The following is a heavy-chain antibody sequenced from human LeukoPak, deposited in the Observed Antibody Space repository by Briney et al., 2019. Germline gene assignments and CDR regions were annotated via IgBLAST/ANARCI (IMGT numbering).Heavy chain of an antibody. CDR2: INHSGST. CDR3: ARRYPSVRGANLRPQEVRKYYFDY. Sequence: SETLSLTCAVYGGSFSAYYWSWIRQPPGKGLEWIGDINHSGSTNYNPSLKSRVTISVDTSKNQFSLKLNSVTAADTAVHYCARRYPSVRGANLRPQEVRKYYFDYWGQGTLVTVSS. J-gene: IGHJ4*02. D-gene: IGHD3-10*01. CDR1: GGSFSAYY. V-gene: IGHV4-34*01.